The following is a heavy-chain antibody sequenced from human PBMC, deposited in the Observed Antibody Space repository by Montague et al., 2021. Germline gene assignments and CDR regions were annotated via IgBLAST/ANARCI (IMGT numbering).Heavy chain of an antibody. CDR3: AGGRLATGDFDY. CDR1: GDSISGNH. V-gene: IGHV4-59*01. D-gene: IGHD6-13*01. CDR2: IYHTGRS. Sequence: SETLSLTCSVSGDSISGNHWSWVRQPQGKGMQWIGLIYHTGRSVYNPTLSGRVTMTLDTSSNHFSLTIFSVTAAATAVYFCAGGRLATGDFDYWGQGTLVTVSS. J-gene: IGHJ4*02.